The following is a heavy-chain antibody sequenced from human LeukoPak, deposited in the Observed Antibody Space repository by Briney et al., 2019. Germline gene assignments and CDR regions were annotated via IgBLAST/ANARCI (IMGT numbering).Heavy chain of an antibody. D-gene: IGHD3-22*01. CDR1: GGSISSGGYS. Sequence: PSETLSLTCAVSGGSISSGGYSWSWIRQPPGKGLEWIGYIYHSGSTYYNPSLKSRVTISVDRSKNQFSLKLSSVTAADTAVYYCARDWSITMIANWFDPWGQGTLVTVSS. J-gene: IGHJ5*02. CDR2: IYHSGST. V-gene: IGHV4-30-2*01. CDR3: ARDWSITMIANWFDP.